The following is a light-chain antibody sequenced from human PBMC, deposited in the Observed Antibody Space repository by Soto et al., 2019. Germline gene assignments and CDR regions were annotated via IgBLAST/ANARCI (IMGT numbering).Light chain of an antibody. CDR3: QQYNNYWT. CDR2: DAS. Sequence: DIQMTQSPSTLSASVGDRVTITCRASRSISSWLAWYQQKPGKPPKLLIYDASSFEGGVPSRFSGSGSGTEFTLTISILQPDYSATYYCQQYNNYWTFGQGTKVEIK. V-gene: IGKV1-5*01. CDR1: RSISSW. J-gene: IGKJ1*01.